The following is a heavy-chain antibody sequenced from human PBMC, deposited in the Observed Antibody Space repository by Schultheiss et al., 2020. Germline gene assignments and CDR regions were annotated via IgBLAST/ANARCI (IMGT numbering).Heavy chain of an antibody. CDR1: GFTFSSYS. CDR3: ATDRDWAFNY. D-gene: IGHD3-9*01. Sequence: WGSLRLSCAASGFTFSSYSMNWVRQAPGKGLEWVSYISSSGSTIYYADSVKGRFTISRDNAKNSLYLQMNSLRAEDTAVYYCATDRDWAFNYWGQGTLVTVSS. J-gene: IGHJ4*02. V-gene: IGHV3-48*04. CDR2: ISSSGSTI.